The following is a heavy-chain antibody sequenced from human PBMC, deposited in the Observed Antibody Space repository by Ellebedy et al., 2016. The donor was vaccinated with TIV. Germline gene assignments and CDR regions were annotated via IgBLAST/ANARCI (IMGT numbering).Heavy chain of an antibody. CDR2: IDPADSYT. CDR3: AKYYSDPVNDAFDM. Sequence: GESLKISCKGSGYRFASYWIVWVRQMPGKGLEWMGRIDPADSYTNYSPAFRGRVTISVDKSINTAFLQLSSLKASDTATYYCAKYYSDPVNDAFDMWGQGTMVTVSA. CDR1: GYRFASYW. V-gene: IGHV5-10-1*01. J-gene: IGHJ3*02. D-gene: IGHD2-15*01.